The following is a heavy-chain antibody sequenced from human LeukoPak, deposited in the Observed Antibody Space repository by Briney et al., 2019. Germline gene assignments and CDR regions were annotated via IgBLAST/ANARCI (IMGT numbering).Heavy chain of an antibody. CDR2: IIPIFGTA. J-gene: IGHJ5*02. Sequence: SVKVSCKASGGTFSSYAISWVRQAPGQGLEWMGGIIPIFGTANYAQKFQGRVTITADESTSTAYMELSSLRSEDTAVYYCARDFSGSSSWYGYRWFDPWGQGTLVTVSS. V-gene: IGHV1-69*13. CDR1: GGTFSSYA. D-gene: IGHD6-13*01. CDR3: ARDFSGSSSWYGYRWFDP.